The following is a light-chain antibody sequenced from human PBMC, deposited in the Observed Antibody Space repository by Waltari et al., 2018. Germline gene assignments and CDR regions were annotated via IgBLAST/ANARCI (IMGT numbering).Light chain of an antibody. CDR3: QKYNSAPYT. V-gene: IGKV1-27*01. J-gene: IGKJ2*01. CDR1: QGLSDY. Sequence: DIQMTQSPSSPSASVEDRVTITCRASQGLSDYLAWYQQKPGKVPSVLIYAASTLQSGVPTRYSVSGSGTDFTLTISSQQPEDVATYDCQKYNSAPYTFGQGTKLEIK. CDR2: AAS.